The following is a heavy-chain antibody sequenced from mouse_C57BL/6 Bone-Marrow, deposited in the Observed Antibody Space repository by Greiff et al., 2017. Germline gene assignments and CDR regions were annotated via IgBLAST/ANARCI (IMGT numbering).Heavy chain of an antibody. CDR1: GFTFSDYG. Sequence: EVMLVESGGGLVKPGGSLKLSCAASGFTFSDYGMHWVRQAPEKGLEWVAYISSGSSTIYYADTVKGRFTISRDNAKNTLFLQMTRLRSEDTAMYYCARGGRGSSYAMDYWGQGTSVTVSS. J-gene: IGHJ4*01. CDR2: ISSGSSTI. CDR3: ARGGRGSSYAMDY. D-gene: IGHD1-1*01. V-gene: IGHV5-17*01.